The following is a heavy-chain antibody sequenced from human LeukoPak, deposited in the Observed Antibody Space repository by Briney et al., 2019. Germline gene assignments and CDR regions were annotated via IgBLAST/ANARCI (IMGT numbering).Heavy chain of an antibody. CDR2: IYTSGST. Sequence: PSETLSLTCTVSGGSISSYYWSWIRQPAGKGLEWIGRIYTSGSTNYNPSLKSRVTMSVDTSKNQFSLELSSVTAADTAVYYCARDKISPGYSSSWYRYYYYYMDVWGKGTTVTVSS. CDR1: GGSISSYY. J-gene: IGHJ6*03. CDR3: ARDKISPGYSSSWYRYYYYYMDV. V-gene: IGHV4-4*07. D-gene: IGHD6-13*01.